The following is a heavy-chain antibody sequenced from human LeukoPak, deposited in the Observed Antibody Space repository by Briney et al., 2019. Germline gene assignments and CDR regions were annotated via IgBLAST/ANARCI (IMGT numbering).Heavy chain of an antibody. CDR1: GGSISSYY. CDR3: ARGDFAYFDY. V-gene: IGHV4-59*01. CDR2: IYYSGST. Sequence: SETLSLTCTVSGGSISSYYWSWIRQPPGKGLEWIGYIYYSGSTNYNPSLKSRVTISVDTSKNQFSLKLSSVTAADTAVYYRARGDFAYFDYWGQGTLVTVSS. J-gene: IGHJ4*02.